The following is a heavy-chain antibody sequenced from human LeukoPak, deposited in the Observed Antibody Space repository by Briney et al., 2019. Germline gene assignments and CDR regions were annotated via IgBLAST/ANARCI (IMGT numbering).Heavy chain of an antibody. CDR1: GLSFADSW. CDR3: ARVSGLGMNEYYQH. J-gene: IGHJ1*01. CDR2: INNDGSDT. Sequence: GGSLRLSCAASGLSFADSWMHWVRQAPGKGLVWVSRINNDGSDTRYADSVRGRFTISRDNAKNTLYLQMNSLRAEDTAVNYCARVSGLGMNEYYQHWGQGTLVTVPS. D-gene: IGHD3-10*01. V-gene: IGHV3-74*01.